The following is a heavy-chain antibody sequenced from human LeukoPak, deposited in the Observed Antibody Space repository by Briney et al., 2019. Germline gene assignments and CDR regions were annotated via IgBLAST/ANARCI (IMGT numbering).Heavy chain of an antibody. CDR1: GGSISSGDYY. CDR3: ARDLLNEGNHLDY. Sequence: SETLSLTCTVSGGSISSGDYYWSWIRQPPGKGLEWIGYIYYSGSTYYNPSLKSRVTISVDTSKNQFSLKLSSVTAADSAVYYCARDLLNEGNHLDYWGQGTLVTVSS. V-gene: IGHV4-30-4*01. D-gene: IGHD4-23*01. J-gene: IGHJ4*02. CDR2: IYYSGST.